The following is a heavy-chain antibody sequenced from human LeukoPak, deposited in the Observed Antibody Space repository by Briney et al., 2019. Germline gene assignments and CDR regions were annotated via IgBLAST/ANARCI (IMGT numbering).Heavy chain of an antibody. V-gene: IGHV3-7*04. CDR2: IKQSGSEK. CDR3: ARGSHCYGSGTYCDN. CDR1: GVTFTSYW. J-gene: IGHJ4*02. Sequence: PGGTLRLSCAASGVTFTSYWMSWVRPTPEKGLEWVANIKQSGSEKYNMHSVRGGFTSSRDNTKKSLYLQMKSLRAEITAVYYCARGSHCYGSGTYCDNWGEGTLGTVSS. D-gene: IGHD3-10*01.